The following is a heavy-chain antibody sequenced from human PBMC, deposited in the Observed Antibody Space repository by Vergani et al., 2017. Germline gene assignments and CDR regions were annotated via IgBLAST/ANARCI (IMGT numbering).Heavy chain of an antibody. CDR1: GGSFSDYY. J-gene: IGHJ4*02. D-gene: IGHD5-24*01. CDR3: ARGRRGWVYFDY. CDR2: INHSGST. Sequence: QVQLQQWGAGLLKPSETLSLTCAVSGGSFSDYYWTWIRQPPGKGLEWMGEINHSGSTNYNPSLESRVTISVDTSKNQFSLKLRSVTAADTAVCYCARGRRGWVYFDYWGQGTLVTVSS. V-gene: IGHV4-34*01.